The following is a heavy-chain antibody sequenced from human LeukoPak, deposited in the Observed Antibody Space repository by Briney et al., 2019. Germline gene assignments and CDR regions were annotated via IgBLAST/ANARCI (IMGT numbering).Heavy chain of an antibody. D-gene: IGHD6-13*01. J-gene: IGHJ4*02. V-gene: IGHV3-23*01. CDR1: GFTFSNYG. CDR2: ISGSGDST. CDR3: AKTAGIAAAADFDY. Sequence: PGGSLRLSCAASGFTFSNYGMGWVRQAPGKGLEWVSSISGSGDSTYYADSVKGRFTISRDNSKNTLYLQMNSLRAEDTAVYYCAKTAGIAAAADFDYWGQGTLVTVSS.